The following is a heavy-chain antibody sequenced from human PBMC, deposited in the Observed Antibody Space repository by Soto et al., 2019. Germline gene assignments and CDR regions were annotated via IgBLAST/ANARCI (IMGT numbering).Heavy chain of an antibody. CDR3: ARDMGSGCFDP. Sequence: EVQLVESGGGLVQPGGSLRLSCAASGFTFSSYWMSWVRQAPGKGLEWVAGIKQDGSEKFCVDSVKGRFTISRDNAKNSLFLQMNSLRAEDTAVYYCARDMGSGCFDPWGQGTLVTVSS. J-gene: IGHJ5*02. D-gene: IGHD3-9*01. CDR1: GFTFSSYW. CDR2: IKQDGSEK. V-gene: IGHV3-7*03.